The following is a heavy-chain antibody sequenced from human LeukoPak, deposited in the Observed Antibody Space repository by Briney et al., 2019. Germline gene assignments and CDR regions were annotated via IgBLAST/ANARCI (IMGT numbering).Heavy chain of an antibody. CDR2: IKQDGSEK. Sequence: GGSLRLSCAASGFTFSSYWVSWVRQAPGKGLEWVANIKQDGSEKYYVDSVKGRFTISRDNAKNSLYLQMNSLRAEDTAVYYCARDLGTYYYDSSGYSYWGQGTLVTVSS. D-gene: IGHD3-22*01. V-gene: IGHV3-7*01. CDR3: ARDLGTYYYDSSGYSY. J-gene: IGHJ4*02. CDR1: GFTFSSYW.